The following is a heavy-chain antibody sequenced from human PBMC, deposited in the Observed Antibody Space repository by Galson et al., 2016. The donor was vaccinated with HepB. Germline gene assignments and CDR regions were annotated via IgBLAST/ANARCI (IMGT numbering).Heavy chain of an antibody. D-gene: IGHD3-10*01. J-gene: IGHJ4*02. CDR1: GFDFDHHS. CDR2: ISSGGKER. Sequence: SLRLSCATSGFDFDHHSINWVRQAPGKGLEWVSYISSGGKERYYADSVKGRFTISRDNAKNSLFLQMNSLRVEDTAVYYCVRDRPVRGVIIGDFDFWGQGTLVTVSS. V-gene: IGHV3-48*03. CDR3: VRDRPVRGVIIGDFDF.